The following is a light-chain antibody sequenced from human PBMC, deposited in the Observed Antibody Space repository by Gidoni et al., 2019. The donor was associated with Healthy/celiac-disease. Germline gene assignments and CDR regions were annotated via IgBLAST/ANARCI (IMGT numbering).Light chain of an antibody. V-gene: IGLV1-44*01. J-gene: IGLJ3*02. CDR1: SSNIGRNT. Sequence: QSVLTQPPSASWTPGQRVTISCSGSSSNIGRNTVNWYQQLPGTAPKLLIYSNNQRPSGVPDRFSGSKSGTSASLAISGLQSEDEADYYCAAWDDSLNGWVFGGGTKLTVL. CDR3: AAWDDSLNGWV. CDR2: SNN.